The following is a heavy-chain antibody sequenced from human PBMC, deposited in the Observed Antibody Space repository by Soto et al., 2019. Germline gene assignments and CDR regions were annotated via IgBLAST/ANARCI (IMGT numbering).Heavy chain of an antibody. J-gene: IGHJ5*02. CDR3: ARGCHILRERFDP. D-gene: IGHD2-21*01. Sequence: SDTLSLTCAVYGGSFSGYYWSWIRQPPGKGLEWIGEINHSGSTNYNPSLKSRVTISVDTSKNQFSLKLSSVTAADTAVYYCARGCHILRERFDPWGQGTLVTVS. CDR1: GGSFSGYY. CDR2: INHSGST. V-gene: IGHV4-34*01.